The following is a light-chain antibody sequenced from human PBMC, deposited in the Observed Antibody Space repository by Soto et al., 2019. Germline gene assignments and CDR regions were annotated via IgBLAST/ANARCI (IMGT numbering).Light chain of an antibody. V-gene: IGLV2-14*03. J-gene: IGLJ2*01. Sequence: QSALTQPASVSGSPGQSITISCTGTSSDIGAYNYVSWYQQHPGKAPKLMIYDDSNRPSGVSNRFSGSKSGNTASLTISGLQAEDEGDYYCSSYTSSSTVVFGGGTKVTVL. CDR2: DDS. CDR1: SSDIGAYNY. CDR3: SSYTSSSTVV.